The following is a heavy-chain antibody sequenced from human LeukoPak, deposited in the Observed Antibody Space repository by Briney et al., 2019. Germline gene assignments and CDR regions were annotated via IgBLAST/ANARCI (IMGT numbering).Heavy chain of an antibody. D-gene: IGHD5-18*01. CDR3: ARGRDEYSYGYGGFDY. Sequence: PGGSLRLSCAASGFTFSTYAIHWVRQAPGKGLEWVAVISYDGNNKYYPDSVKGRFTISRDNSKITLYLQMNSLRVEDTAVYYCARGRDEYSYGYGGFDYWGQGTLVTVSS. CDR1: GFTFSTYA. V-gene: IGHV3-30-3*01. CDR2: ISYDGNNK. J-gene: IGHJ4*02.